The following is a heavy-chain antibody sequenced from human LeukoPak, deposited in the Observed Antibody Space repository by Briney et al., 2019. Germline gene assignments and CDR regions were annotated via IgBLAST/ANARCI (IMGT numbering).Heavy chain of an antibody. D-gene: IGHD3-22*01. Sequence: PGGSLRLSCAASGFIFSSYAMNWVRQAPGKGLEWVSSISTTSSYIYYADSVKGRFTISRDNAKNSLFLQMNSLRAEDTAVYYCTRTRTYNYDSRDFDYWGQGTLVTVSS. V-gene: IGHV3-21*01. CDR3: TRTRTYNYDSRDFDY. CDR1: GFIFSSYA. CDR2: ISTTSSYI. J-gene: IGHJ4*02.